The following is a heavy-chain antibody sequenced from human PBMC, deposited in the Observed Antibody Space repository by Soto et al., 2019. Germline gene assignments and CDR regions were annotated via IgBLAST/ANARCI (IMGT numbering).Heavy chain of an antibody. Sequence: SETLSLTCAVSGYSISSGYYWGWIRQPPGKGLEWIGSIYHSGSTYYNPSLKSRVTISVDTSKNQCSLKLSSVTAADTAVYYCARDNSNNWFDPWGQGTLVTVSS. CDR1: GYSISSGYY. J-gene: IGHJ5*02. CDR2: IYHSGST. CDR3: ARDNSNNWFDP. V-gene: IGHV4-38-2*02.